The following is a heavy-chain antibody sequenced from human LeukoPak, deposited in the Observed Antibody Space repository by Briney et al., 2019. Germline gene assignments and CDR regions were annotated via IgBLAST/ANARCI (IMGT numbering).Heavy chain of an antibody. Sequence: GGSLRLSCAASGFTFSSYAMSWVRQAPGEGLDWVAAIKPDGSEQYYVDSVKGRFTISRDNAKNSLFLQMNSLRAEDTALYYCARGEKSGVAYTNWLDSWGQGTLVTVSS. CDR1: GFTFSSYA. CDR3: ARGEKSGVAYTNWLDS. D-gene: IGHD3-3*01. V-gene: IGHV3-7*01. CDR2: IKPDGSEQ. J-gene: IGHJ5*01.